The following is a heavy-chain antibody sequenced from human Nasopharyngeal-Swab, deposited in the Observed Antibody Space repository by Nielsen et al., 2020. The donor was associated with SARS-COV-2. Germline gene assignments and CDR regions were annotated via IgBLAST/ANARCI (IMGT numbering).Heavy chain of an antibody. J-gene: IGHJ1*01. Sequence: SVKVSCKASGFTFTSSAMQWVRQARGQRLEWIGWIVVGSGNTNYAQKFQERVTITRDMSTSTAYMELSSLRSEDTAVYYCAAPYCSSTSCSDAFDIWGQGTLVTVSS. V-gene: IGHV1-58*02. CDR1: GFTFTSSA. CDR3: AAPYCSSTSCSDAFDI. D-gene: IGHD2-2*01. CDR2: IVVGSGNT.